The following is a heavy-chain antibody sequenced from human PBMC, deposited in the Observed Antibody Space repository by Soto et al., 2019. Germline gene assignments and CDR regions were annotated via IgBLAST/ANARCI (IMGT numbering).Heavy chain of an antibody. J-gene: IGHJ5*02. V-gene: IGHV4-34*01. CDR1: GGSFSGYY. Sequence: PSETLSLTCAVYGGSFSGYYWSWIRQPPGKGLEWIGEINHSGSTNYNPSLKSRVTISVDTSKNQFSLKLSSVTAADTAVYYCAFKIKGKRLSLNWFAPGARGPWVPVSA. CDR2: INHSGST. D-gene: IGHD3-10*01. CDR3: AFKIKGKRLSLNWFAP.